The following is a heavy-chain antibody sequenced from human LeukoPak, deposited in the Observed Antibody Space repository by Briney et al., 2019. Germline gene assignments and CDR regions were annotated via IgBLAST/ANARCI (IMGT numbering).Heavy chain of an antibody. D-gene: IGHD1-26*01. CDR2: IGTAGDT. Sequence: PGGSLRLSCAASGFTFSSYDMHWVRQATGKGLEWVSAIGTAGDTYYPGSVKGRFTVSRENAKNSLYLQMNSLRAGDTAVYYCAKDSGGLGELEDSYYYYYMDVWGKGTTVTISS. CDR3: AKDSGGLGELEDSYYYYYMDV. V-gene: IGHV3-13*01. CDR1: GFTFSSYD. J-gene: IGHJ6*03.